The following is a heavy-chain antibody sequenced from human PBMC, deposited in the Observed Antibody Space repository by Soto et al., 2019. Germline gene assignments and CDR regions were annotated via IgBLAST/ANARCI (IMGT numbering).Heavy chain of an antibody. CDR2: ISWNSGII. CDR3: ARGDYYDTNGPFSDAFDI. J-gene: IGHJ3*02. CDR1: GFRFDGYA. Sequence: GGSLRLSCAVSGFRFDGYAMHWVRQAPGKGLEWVSGISWNSGIIGYADSVKGRFTISRDNAENSLYLHMNSLRVEDTAVYYCARGDYYDTNGPFSDAFDIWGQGTMVTVSS. V-gene: IGHV3-9*01. D-gene: IGHD3-22*01.